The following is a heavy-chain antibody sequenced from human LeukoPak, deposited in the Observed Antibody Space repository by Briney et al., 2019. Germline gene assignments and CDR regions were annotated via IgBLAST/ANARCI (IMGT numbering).Heavy chain of an antibody. D-gene: IGHD6-19*01. CDR3: ARDQIGSSEDNWFDP. V-gene: IGHV1-69*04. CDR1: GYTFTSYY. J-gene: IGHJ5*02. Sequence: GASVKVSCKASGYTFTSYYMHWVRQAPGQGLEWMGRIIPILGIANYAQKFQGRVTITADKSTSTAYMELSSLRSEDTAVYYCARDQIGSSEDNWFDPWGQGTLVTVSS. CDR2: IIPILGIA.